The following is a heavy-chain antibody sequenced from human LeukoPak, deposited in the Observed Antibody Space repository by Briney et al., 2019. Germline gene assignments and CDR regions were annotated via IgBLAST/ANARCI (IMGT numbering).Heavy chain of an antibody. Sequence: SETLSLTCAVYGGSFSGYYWSWIRQPPGKGLEWIGEINHSGSTNYNPSLKSRVTISVDTSKNQFSLKLSSATAADTAVYYCARGGHSSSWYPNWFDPWGQGTLVTVSS. V-gene: IGHV4-34*01. J-gene: IGHJ5*02. CDR1: GGSFSGYY. CDR3: ARGGHSSSWYPNWFDP. CDR2: INHSGST. D-gene: IGHD6-13*01.